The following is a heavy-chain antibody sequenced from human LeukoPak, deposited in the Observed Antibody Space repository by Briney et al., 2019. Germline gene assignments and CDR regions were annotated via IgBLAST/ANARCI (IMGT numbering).Heavy chain of an antibody. CDR3: ARGGAGYCSGGSCSWYYGMDV. D-gene: IGHD2-15*01. Sequence: SVKLSCTASGGTFSSYAISWVRLAPGQGLEWMGGIIPIFGTANYAQKLQGRVTITADKSTSTAYMELSSLRSEDTAVYCCARGGAGYCSGGSCSWYYGMDVWGKGTTVTVSS. J-gene: IGHJ6*04. CDR2: IIPIFGTA. CDR1: GGTFSSYA. V-gene: IGHV1-69*06.